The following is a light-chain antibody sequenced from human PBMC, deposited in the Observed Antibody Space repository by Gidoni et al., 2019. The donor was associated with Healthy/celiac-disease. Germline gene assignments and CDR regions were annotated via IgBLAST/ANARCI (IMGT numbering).Light chain of an antibody. V-gene: IGKV3-15*01. CDR1: QSVSSN. CDR2: GAS. J-gene: IGKJ2*01. Sequence: EIVMTQSPATLSVSPGERATLSCRASQSVSSNLAWYQQKPGQAPRLLNYGASTRATGIPARFSGSGSGTEFTLTISSLQSEYFAAYYCQQYNNWPHVGQGTKLEIK. CDR3: QQYNNWPH.